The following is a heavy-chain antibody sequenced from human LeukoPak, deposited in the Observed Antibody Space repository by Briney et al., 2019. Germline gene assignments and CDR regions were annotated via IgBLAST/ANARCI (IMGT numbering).Heavy chain of an antibody. CDR2: FNSDTGNT. D-gene: IGHD6-19*01. CDR1: GGTFSSYA. V-gene: IGHV1-3*01. Sequence: ASVKVTCKASGGTFSSYAISWVRQAPGQRLEWMGWFNSDTGNTDYSQKFQGRVTISRDTSANTAYMELNRLRPEDTAVFYCVRGGPNKSGWTLDYWGQGTLVTVSS. J-gene: IGHJ4*02. CDR3: VRGGPNKSGWTLDY.